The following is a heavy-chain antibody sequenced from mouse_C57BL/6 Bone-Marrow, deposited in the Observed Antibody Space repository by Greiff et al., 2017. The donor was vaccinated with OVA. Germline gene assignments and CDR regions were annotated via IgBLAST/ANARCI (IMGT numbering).Heavy chain of an antibody. J-gene: IGHJ2*01. V-gene: IGHV14-4*01. CDR3: TTGRRNYFDY. Sequence: VQLQQSGAELVRPGASVKLSCTASGFNIKDDYMHWVKQRPEQGLEWIGWIDPENGDTEYASKFQGNATITADTSSNTAYLQLSSLTSEDTAVYYCTTGRRNYFDYWGQGTTLTVSS. CDR2: IDPENGDT. CDR1: GFNIKDDY.